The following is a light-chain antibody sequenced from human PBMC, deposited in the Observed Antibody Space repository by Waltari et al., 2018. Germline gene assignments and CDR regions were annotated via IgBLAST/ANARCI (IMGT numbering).Light chain of an antibody. Sequence: QSALTQPASVSGSPGQSITISCTGTSSDVGGYNYVSWYQQHPGKAPKLMIYDVSKRPSAVSSRFPGAKSGNTASLTISGLQAEDEADYYCSSYTSSSTWVFGGGTKLTVL. CDR1: SSDVGGYNY. V-gene: IGLV2-14*01. J-gene: IGLJ3*02. CDR3: SSYTSSSTWV. CDR2: DVS.